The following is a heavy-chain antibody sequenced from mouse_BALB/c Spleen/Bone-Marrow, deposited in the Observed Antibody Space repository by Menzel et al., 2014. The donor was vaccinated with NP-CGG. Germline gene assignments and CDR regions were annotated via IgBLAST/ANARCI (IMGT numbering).Heavy chain of an antibody. J-gene: IGHJ4*01. CDR2: IYPGDGDA. V-gene: IGHV1-80*01. CDR3: ARSGKGAMDY. CDR1: GYVFSTYW. D-gene: IGHD2-1*01. Sequence: VKLVESGAELVRPGSSVNISCKASGYVFSTYWMNWVKQRPGQGLERIGQIYPGDGDANYNGKFKDKVILTADKSSSTAYMQLSSLTSEDSAVYFCARSGKGAMDYWGQGTSVTVSS.